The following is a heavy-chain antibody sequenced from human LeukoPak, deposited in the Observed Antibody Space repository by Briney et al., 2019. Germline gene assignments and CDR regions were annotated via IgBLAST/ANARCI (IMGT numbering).Heavy chain of an antibody. D-gene: IGHD6-13*01. J-gene: IGHJ4*02. CDR3: ATEGRSTTPGY. CDR1: GFTFSSYD. CDR2: MNSGSSYI. V-gene: IGHV3-21*01. Sequence: GGSLRLSCGASGFTFSSYDMIWVRQAPGMGLEWVSSMNSGSSYIHYADSVKGRFTVSRDNAKNSLYLQMNSLRAEDTSVYYCATEGRSTTPGYWGQGTLVIVS.